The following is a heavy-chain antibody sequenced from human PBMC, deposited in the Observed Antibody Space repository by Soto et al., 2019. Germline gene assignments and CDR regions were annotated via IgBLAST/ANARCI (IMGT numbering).Heavy chain of an antibody. CDR2: IYWNSDRI. J-gene: IGHJ4*02. CDR3: LKEPSPGGLDN. V-gene: IGHV3-9*02. Sequence: EVQLVESGGGLVQPGRSLRLSCAASGFTSNDYAMHWIRQAPGKGLEWVSGIYWNSDRIDYAGSVKGRFTISRDNAKNSLYLQMNSRRAEDSALYSGLKEPSPGGLDNWGQGTLVTVSS. D-gene: IGHD3-10*01. CDR1: GFTSNDYA.